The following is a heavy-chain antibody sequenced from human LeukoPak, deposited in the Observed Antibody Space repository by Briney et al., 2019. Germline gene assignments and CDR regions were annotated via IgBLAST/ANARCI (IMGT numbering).Heavy chain of an antibody. D-gene: IGHD3-22*01. CDR3: ASIDTIIVGPDAFDI. J-gene: IGHJ3*02. CDR1: GYTFTSYD. Sequence: ASVKVSCKASGYTFTSYDINWVRQATGQGLEWMGWMNPNSGNTGYAQKFQGRVTMTRNTSISTAYMELSSLRSEDTAVYYCASIDTIIVGPDAFDISGQGRMVTVSS. CDR2: MNPNSGNT. V-gene: IGHV1-8*01.